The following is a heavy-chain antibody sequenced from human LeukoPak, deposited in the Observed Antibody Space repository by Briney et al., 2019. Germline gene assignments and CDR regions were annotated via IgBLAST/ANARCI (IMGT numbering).Heavy chain of an antibody. J-gene: IGHJ6*03. CDR3: ARAGELRYMDV. Sequence: GGSLRLSCAASGFTFSDMSWIRQAPGRGLEWVSTIKGIGPTTYYADSLKGRFTISRDNAKNSLFLQMSSLRADDTAIYYCARAGELRYMDVWGKGTAVTVSS. D-gene: IGHD3-16*01. V-gene: IGHV3-11*04. CDR1: GFTFSD. CDR2: IKGIGPTT.